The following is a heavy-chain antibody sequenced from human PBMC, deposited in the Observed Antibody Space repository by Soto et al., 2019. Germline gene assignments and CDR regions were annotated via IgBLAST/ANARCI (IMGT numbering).Heavy chain of an antibody. J-gene: IGHJ6*02. CDR2: ISGSGGST. Sequence: EVQLLESGGGLVQPGGSLRLSCAASGFTFSSYAMSWVRQAPGKGLEWVSAISGSGGSTYYADSVKGRFTISRDNSKHTLYLQMNSLRAEDTAVYYCAKDRLYRSYESLYYYGRDVWGQGTTVTVSS. V-gene: IGHV3-23*01. D-gene: IGHD1-26*01. CDR1: GFTFSSYA. CDR3: AKDRLYRSYESLYYYGRDV.